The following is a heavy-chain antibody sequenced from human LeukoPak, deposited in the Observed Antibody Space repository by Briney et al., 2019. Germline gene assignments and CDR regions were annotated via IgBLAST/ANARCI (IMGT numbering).Heavy chain of an antibody. CDR3: ASGTLLQHRKTVFSAFDY. CDR1: GFTFSSYW. D-gene: IGHD3-22*01. CDR2: IKQDGSEI. V-gene: IGHV3-7*01. Sequence: GGSLRLSCAASGFTFSSYWMSWVRQAPGKGLEWVANIKQDGSEIYYVDSVKGRFTISRDNAKNSLYLQMNRLRAEDTAVYFCASGTLLQHRKTVFSAFDYWGQGTLVTVSS. J-gene: IGHJ4*02.